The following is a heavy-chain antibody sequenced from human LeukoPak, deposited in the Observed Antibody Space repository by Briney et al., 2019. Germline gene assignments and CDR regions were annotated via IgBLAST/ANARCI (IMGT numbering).Heavy chain of an antibody. Sequence: PSETLSLTCTVSGGSISSSSYYWGWIRQPPGKGLEWIGSIYYSGSTYYNPSLKSRVTISVDTSKNQFSLKLSSVTAADTAVYYCARRGRDGYNLADYWGQGTLVTVSS. CDR3: ARRGRDGYNLADY. V-gene: IGHV4-39*01. D-gene: IGHD5-24*01. CDR1: GGSISSSSYY. CDR2: IYYSGST. J-gene: IGHJ4*02.